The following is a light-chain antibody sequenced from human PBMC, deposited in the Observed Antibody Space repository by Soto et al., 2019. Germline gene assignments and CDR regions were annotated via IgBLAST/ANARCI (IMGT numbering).Light chain of an antibody. CDR2: LGS. Sequence: DIVVTQSPISVPVTPGEPASICCRSSQSLLHINGYNYLDWYLQKPRQSPQLLIYLGSYRASGVPDRFSGSGSGTDFTLKIRRVQAEYVGVYYCMQALQTRTFGQGTKVDIK. J-gene: IGKJ1*01. CDR1: QSLLHINGYNY. CDR3: MQALQTRT. V-gene: IGKV2-28*01.